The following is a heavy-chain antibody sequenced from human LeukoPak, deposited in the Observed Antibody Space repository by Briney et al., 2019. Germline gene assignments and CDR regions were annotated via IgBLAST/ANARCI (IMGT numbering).Heavy chain of an antibody. CDR3: ATYNRPNTPSPPFVY. CDR1: GYSFTDYY. V-gene: IGHV1-2*02. Sequence: GASVTVSCKASGYSFTDYYMHWVRQAPGQGLEWMGWINPNSGGTKYAQKFQGRVTMTRDTSISTAYMELSSLSSDDTALYYCATYNRPNTPSPPFVYWGQGSLVTVAS. CDR2: INPNSGGT. D-gene: IGHD5-24*01. J-gene: IGHJ4*02.